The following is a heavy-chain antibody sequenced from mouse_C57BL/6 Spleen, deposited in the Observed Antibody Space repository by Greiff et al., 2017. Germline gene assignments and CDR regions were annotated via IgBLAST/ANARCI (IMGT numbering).Heavy chain of an antibody. CDR2: ISRGGDYT. J-gene: IGHJ2*01. CDR3: TGDGKGDGYYDFDY. CDR1: GFTFSSYA. D-gene: IGHD2-3*01. V-gene: IGHV5-9-1*02. Sequence: EVKLQESGAGLVKPGGSLKLSCAASGFTFSSYAMSWVRQTPEKWLEWVVYISRGGDYTYYADTVKGRFTITRDNARNTLYLQMSSLTSEDTAMYYCTGDGKGDGYYDFDYWGQGTTLTVSS.